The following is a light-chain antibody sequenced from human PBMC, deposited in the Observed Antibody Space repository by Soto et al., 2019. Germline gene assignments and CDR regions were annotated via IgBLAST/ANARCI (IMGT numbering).Light chain of an antibody. CDR3: QSYDSSLSVVV. J-gene: IGLJ2*01. CDR2: DDD. Sequence: QSAMTQPPSVSAAPGQKVTISCSGSSSNIGGNSVSWYQQLPGTAPKLLIYDDDKRPSGIPDRFSGSKSGTSATLGITGFQTGDEADYYCQSYDSSLSVVVFGGGTKLTVL. V-gene: IGLV1-51*01. CDR1: SSNIGGNS.